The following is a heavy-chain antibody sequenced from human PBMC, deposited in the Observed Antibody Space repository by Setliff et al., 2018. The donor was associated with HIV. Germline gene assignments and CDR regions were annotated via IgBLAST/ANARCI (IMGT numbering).Heavy chain of an antibody. CDR2: INAGNGNT. D-gene: IGHD5-18*01. Sequence: ASVKVSCKASGYTFTSYAMHWVRQAPGQRLEWMGSINAGNGNTKYSQKFQGRVTITRDTSASTAYMELSSLRSEDTAVYYCAREARGYSYGPQTLFDYWGQGTLVTVSS. CDR3: AREARGYSYGPQTLFDY. V-gene: IGHV1-3*01. J-gene: IGHJ4*02. CDR1: GYTFTSYA.